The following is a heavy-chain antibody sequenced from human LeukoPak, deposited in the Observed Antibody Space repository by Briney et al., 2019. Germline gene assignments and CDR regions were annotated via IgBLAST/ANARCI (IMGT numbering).Heavy chain of an antibody. CDR1: GYTFTSYY. CDR2: INPSGGST. Sequence: ASVKVSCKASGYTFTSYYMHWVRQAPGQGLEWMGIINPSGGSTSYAQKFQGRVTMTRDMSTSTAYMELSSLRSEDTAVYYCARAPGTTGYYYYYMDVWGKGTTVTVSS. D-gene: IGHD1-7*01. CDR3: ARAPGTTGYYYYYMDV. V-gene: IGHV1-46*01. J-gene: IGHJ6*03.